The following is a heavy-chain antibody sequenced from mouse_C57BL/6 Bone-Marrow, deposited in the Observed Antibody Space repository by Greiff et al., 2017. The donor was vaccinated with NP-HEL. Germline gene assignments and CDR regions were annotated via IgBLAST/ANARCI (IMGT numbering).Heavy chain of an antibody. CDR1: GFTFSSYG. V-gene: IGHV5-6*01. CDR3: ARHLIYDCDEGPWFAY. D-gene: IGHD2-4*01. CDR2: ISSGGSYT. Sequence: EVLLVESGGDLVKPGGSLKLSCAASGFTFSSYGMSWVRQTPDKRLAWVATISSGGSYTYYPDSVKGRFTISRDNAKNTLYLQMSSLKSEDTAMYYCARHLIYDCDEGPWFAYWGQGTLVTVSA. J-gene: IGHJ3*01.